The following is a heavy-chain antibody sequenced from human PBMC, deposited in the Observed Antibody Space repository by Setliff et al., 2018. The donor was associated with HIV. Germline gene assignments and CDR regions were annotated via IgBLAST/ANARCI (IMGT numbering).Heavy chain of an antibody. Sequence: SETLSLTCTVSGGSINSFYWVWIRQPPGKGLEWIGSIYYSGSSGSTYYNPSLKSRVTISVDTSKHQFSLKLSSVTAADTAVYFCARGRGSYWGQGTLVTVSS. CDR2: IYYSGSSGST. V-gene: IGHV4-39*07. CDR1: GGSINSFY. J-gene: IGHJ4*02. CDR3: ARGRGSY. D-gene: IGHD1-26*01.